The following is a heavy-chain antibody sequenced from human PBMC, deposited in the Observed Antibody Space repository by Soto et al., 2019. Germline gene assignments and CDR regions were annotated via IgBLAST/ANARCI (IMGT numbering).Heavy chain of an antibody. CDR3: GRVAY. Sequence: PGGSLRLSCEASGFTFSSASLNWVRQVPGKGLEWVAPISSASSERWYAASVKGRFIISRDNAQNSLFLQMNTLRHEDSAIYYWGRVAYWGPGTQVTVAS. J-gene: IGHJ4*02. V-gene: IGHV3-21*01. CDR1: GFTFSSAS. CDR2: ISSASSER.